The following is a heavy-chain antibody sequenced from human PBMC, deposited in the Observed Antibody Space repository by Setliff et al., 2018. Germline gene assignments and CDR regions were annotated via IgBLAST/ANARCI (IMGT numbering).Heavy chain of an antibody. CDR2: INPSGGRL. CDR3: AREVSTGENSGCDI. J-gene: IGHJ3*02. D-gene: IGHD3-9*01. CDR1: GHTFTNYY. V-gene: IGHV1-46*01. Sequence: ASVKVSCKASGHTFTNYYIHWVRQTPGQGLEWMGIINPSGGRLSYAEKFQDRVTMTRDTSTNTVYMDLSSLRDDDTAVYYCAREVSTGENSGCDIWGQGTVVTVSS.